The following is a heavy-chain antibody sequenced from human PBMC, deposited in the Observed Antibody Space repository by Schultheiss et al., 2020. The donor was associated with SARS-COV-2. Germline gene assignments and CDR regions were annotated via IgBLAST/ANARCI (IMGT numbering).Heavy chain of an antibody. Sequence: SETLSLTCAVYGGSFSGYYWSWIRQPPGKGLGWIGEINRSGSTNYNPSLKSRVTISVDTSKNQFSLKLSSVTAADTAVYYCANLGVSYSSGWENDSWGQGTLVTVSS. CDR2: INRSGST. CDR1: GGSFSGYY. CDR3: ANLGVSYSSGWENDS. J-gene: IGHJ5*01. D-gene: IGHD6-19*01. V-gene: IGHV4-34*01.